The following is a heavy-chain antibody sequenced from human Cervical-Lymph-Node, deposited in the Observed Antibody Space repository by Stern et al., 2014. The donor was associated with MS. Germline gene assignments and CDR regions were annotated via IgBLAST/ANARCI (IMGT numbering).Heavy chain of an antibody. D-gene: IGHD1-26*01. CDR2: IWPGDSDT. Sequence: VQLVQSGAEVKKPGESLEISCKGSGQSFANSWIACVRQMPGKDLEWMGIIWPGDSDTRYSPSFQGQVTISADKSISTVYLRWSSLKASDTAMYYCAAYSGTYCDYWGQGTLVTVSS. J-gene: IGHJ4*02. CDR3: AAYSGTYCDY. V-gene: IGHV5-51*01. CDR1: GQSFANSW.